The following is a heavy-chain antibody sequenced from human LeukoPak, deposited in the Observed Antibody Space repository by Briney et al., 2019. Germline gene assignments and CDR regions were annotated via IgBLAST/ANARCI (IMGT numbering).Heavy chain of an antibody. CDR3: ATDQVAARFGFDY. CDR2: FDPEDGET. CDR1: GYTLTELS. J-gene: IGHJ4*02. V-gene: IGHV1-24*01. D-gene: IGHD6-6*01. Sequence: ASVKVSCKVSGYTLTELSMHWVRQAPRKGLEWMGGFDPEDGETIYAQKFQGRVTVTEDTSTDTAYMELSSLRSEDTAVYYCATDQVAARFGFDYWGQGTLVTVSS.